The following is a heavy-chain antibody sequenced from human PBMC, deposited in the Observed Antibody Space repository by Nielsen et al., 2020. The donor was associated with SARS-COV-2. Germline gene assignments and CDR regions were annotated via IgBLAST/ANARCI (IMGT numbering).Heavy chain of an antibody. V-gene: IGHV4-39*01. CDR1: GGSISSSSYY. CDR3: ARLGPIFDY. J-gene: IGHJ4*02. CDR2: IYYSGST. Sequence: SVTLSLTCTVSGGSISSSSYYWGWIRQPPGKGLEWIGSIYYSGSTYYNPSLKSRVTISVDTSKNQFSLKLSSVTAADTAVYYCARLGPIFDYWGQGTLVTVSS.